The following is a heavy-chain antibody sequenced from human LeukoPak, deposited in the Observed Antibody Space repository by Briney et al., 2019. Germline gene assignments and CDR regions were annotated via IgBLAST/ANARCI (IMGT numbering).Heavy chain of an antibody. D-gene: IGHD3-22*01. CDR3: ARAGVYYDSSGYERGEAFDT. CDR1: GFTFSSYA. V-gene: IGHV3-30-3*01. J-gene: IGHJ3*02. CDR2: ISYDGSNK. Sequence: GGSLRLSCAASGFTFSSYAMHWVRQAPGKGLEWVAVISYDGSNKYYADSVKGRFTISRDNSKNTLYLQMNSLRAEDTAVYYCARAGVYYDSSGYERGEAFDTWGQGTMVTVSS.